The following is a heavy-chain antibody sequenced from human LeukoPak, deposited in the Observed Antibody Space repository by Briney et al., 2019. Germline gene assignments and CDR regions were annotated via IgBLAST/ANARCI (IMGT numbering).Heavy chain of an antibody. CDR3: ARLHIVVVPAAHDAFDI. D-gene: IGHD2-2*01. CDR2: IYYSGST. Sequence: PSETLSLTCTASGCSISSYYWSWIRQPPGKGLEWIGYIYYSGSTNYNPSLKSRVTISVGTSKNQFSLKLSSVTAADTAVYYSARLHIVVVPAAHDAFDIWGQGKMVTVSS. V-gene: IGHV4-59*12. CDR1: GCSISSYY. J-gene: IGHJ3*02.